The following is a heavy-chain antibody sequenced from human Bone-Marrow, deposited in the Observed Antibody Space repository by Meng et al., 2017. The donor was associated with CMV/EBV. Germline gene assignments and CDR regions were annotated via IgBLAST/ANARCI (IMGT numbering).Heavy chain of an antibody. J-gene: IGHJ6*02. CDR2: INPNSGGT. CDR1: GYTFTGYY. CDR3: ARADYGDTYYYGMDV. D-gene: IGHD4-17*01. V-gene: IGHV1-2*02. Sequence: ASVKVSCKASGYTFTGYYMHWVRQAPGQGLEWMGWINPNSGGTNYAQKFQGRVTMTRDTSISTAYMELSRLRSDDTAVYYCARADYGDTYYYGMDVWGQGTTVTV.